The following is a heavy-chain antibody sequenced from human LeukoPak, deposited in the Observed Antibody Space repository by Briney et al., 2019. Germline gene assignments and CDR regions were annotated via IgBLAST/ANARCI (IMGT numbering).Heavy chain of an antibody. D-gene: IGHD3-3*01. Sequence: GGSLRLSCAASGFTFSTYGMSWVRQAPGKGLQRVSGITASGDGTYYADSVKGRFTISRDNSNNTLYLQMNSLRAEDTAVYYCARDGRGITIFGVAPDYWGQGTLVTVSS. CDR3: ARDGRGITIFGVAPDY. CDR2: ITASGDGT. V-gene: IGHV3-23*01. CDR1: GFTFSTYG. J-gene: IGHJ4*02.